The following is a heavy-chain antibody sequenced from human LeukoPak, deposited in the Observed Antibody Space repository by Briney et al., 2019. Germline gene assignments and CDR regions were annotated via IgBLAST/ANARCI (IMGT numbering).Heavy chain of an antibody. CDR3: TRDPRRLDY. CDR1: GFTFTDTY. Sequence: PGGSLRLSCAVSGFTFTDTYMTWIRQAPGKGLESLSYISPSGTDISYADSVRGRFTISRGNAKNSLYLQMNSLRAEDTAVYYRTRDPRRLDYWGQGTPVTVSS. V-gene: IGHV3-11*01. CDR2: ISPSGTDI. J-gene: IGHJ4*02.